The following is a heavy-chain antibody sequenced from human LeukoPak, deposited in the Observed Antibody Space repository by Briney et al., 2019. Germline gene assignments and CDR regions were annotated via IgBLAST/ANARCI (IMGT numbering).Heavy chain of an antibody. CDR2: INHSGST. Sequence: SETLSLTCAVYGGSFSGYYWSWIRQPPGKGLEWIGEINHSGSTNYNPSLKSRVTISVGTSKNQFSLKLSSVTAADTAVYYCARGTAYYDFWSGLLGDYWGQGTLVTVSS. CDR3: ARGTAYYDFWSGLLGDY. V-gene: IGHV4-34*01. J-gene: IGHJ4*02. CDR1: GGSFSGYY. D-gene: IGHD3-3*01.